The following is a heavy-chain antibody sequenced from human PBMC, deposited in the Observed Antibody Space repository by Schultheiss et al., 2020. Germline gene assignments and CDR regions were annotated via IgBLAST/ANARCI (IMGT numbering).Heavy chain of an antibody. CDR3: AANTDFDY. CDR1: GGSISSSSYY. Sequence: SETLSLTCTVSGGSISSSSYYWSWIRQPAGKGLEWIGRIYTSGSTNYNPSLKSRVTMSVDTSKNQFSLKLSSVTAADTAVYYCAANTDFDYWGQGTLVTVSS. V-gene: IGHV4-61*02. CDR2: IYTSGST. J-gene: IGHJ4*02.